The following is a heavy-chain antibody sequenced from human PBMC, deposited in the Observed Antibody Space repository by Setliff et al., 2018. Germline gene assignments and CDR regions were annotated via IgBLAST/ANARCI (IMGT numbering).Heavy chain of an antibody. CDR3: ARVPRFTDTRNAFDI. Sequence: NPSETLSLTCAVSGGSISSSNWWNWVRQPPGKGLEWIGEVYHSGSTNYNPSLKSRVTISVDKSKNQFSLELSPVTAADTAVYSCARVPRFTDTRNAFDIWGQETMVTVSS. CDR2: VYHSGST. D-gene: IGHD5-18*01. J-gene: IGHJ3*02. V-gene: IGHV4-4*02. CDR1: GGSISSSNW.